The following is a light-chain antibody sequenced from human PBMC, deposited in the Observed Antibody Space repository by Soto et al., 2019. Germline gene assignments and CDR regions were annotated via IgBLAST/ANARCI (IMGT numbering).Light chain of an antibody. V-gene: IGKV3-20*01. CDR3: QQYGSSPYT. CDR1: QSVSLNY. J-gene: IGKJ2*01. Sequence: EIVLTQSPGTLSLSPGERATLSCRASQSVSLNYLAWYQQKPGQTPSLLIYGASSRATGIPDRFSAGGSGTDFTLTITRLEPEDLAVYYGQQYGSSPYTFGQGTKLEIK. CDR2: GAS.